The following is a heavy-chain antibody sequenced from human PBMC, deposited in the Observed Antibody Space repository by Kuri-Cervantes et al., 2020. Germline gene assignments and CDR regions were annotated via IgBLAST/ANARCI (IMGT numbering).Heavy chain of an antibody. J-gene: IGHJ3*01. V-gene: IGHV3-23*01. D-gene: IGHD4-11*01. CDR2: ISGSGGST. CDR3: AKGVYSDYVLSAFDL. Sequence: GESLKISCAASGFTFSSYAMSWVRQAPGKGLEWVSAISGSGGSTYYANSVKGRFTISRDNSKNTLSLQMNSLRAEDTAIYYCAKGVYSDYVLSAFDLWGQGTMVTVSS. CDR1: GFTFSSYA.